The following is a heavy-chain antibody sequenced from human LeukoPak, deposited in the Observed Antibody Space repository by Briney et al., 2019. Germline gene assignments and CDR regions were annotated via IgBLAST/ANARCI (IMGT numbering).Heavy chain of an antibody. J-gene: IGHJ4*02. CDR3: AKQPTSMVRGIIITDYYFDY. CDR2: IYPNDSDT. CDR1: GYSFTSYW. D-gene: IGHD3-10*01. Sequence: GESLKISCKGSGYSFTSYWIGWVRQMPGRGLEWMGIIYPNDSDTRYSPSFQGQVTISADKSISTAYLQWSSLKASDTAMYYCAKQPTSMVRGIIITDYYFDYWGQGTLVTVSS. V-gene: IGHV5-51*01.